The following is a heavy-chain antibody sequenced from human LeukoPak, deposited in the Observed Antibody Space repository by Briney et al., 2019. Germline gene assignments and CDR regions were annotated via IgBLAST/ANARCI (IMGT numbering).Heavy chain of an antibody. Sequence: GGSLRLSCAASGFSFSNSWMTWVRQAPGKGLEWVALINQDGSTKYHVDSVKGRFTISRDNARNSLYLQMNSLRVEDTAVYYCATSFVYWGQGTLVTVSS. CDR3: ATSFVY. CDR2: INQDGSTK. J-gene: IGHJ4*02. CDR1: GFSFSNSW. V-gene: IGHV3-7*01.